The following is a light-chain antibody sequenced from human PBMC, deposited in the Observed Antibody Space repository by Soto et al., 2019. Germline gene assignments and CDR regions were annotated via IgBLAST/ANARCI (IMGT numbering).Light chain of an antibody. CDR1: SSDVDDYNY. J-gene: IGLJ1*01. Sequence: QSVLTQPRSVSGSPGQSVTISCTGTSSDVDDYNYVSWFQQHPGKAPKLMIYDVSERPAGVPDRLSGSKSGNTASLTISGLQAEDEADYYGCSYGGTFYVFGTGTKVTVL. V-gene: IGLV2-11*01. CDR3: CSYGGTFYV. CDR2: DVS.